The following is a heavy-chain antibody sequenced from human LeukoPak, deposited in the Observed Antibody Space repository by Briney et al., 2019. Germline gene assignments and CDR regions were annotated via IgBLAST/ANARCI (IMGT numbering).Heavy chain of an antibody. J-gene: IGHJ6*03. CDR1: GFTFRSYW. V-gene: IGHV3-74*01. CDR2: INTDGSST. D-gene: IGHD6-13*01. CDR3: ARGSSSWHLDYYYMDV. Sequence: GGSLRLSCAASGFTFRSYWMYWVRQPPGKGLVWFSRINTDGSSTNYADSVKSRFTISRDNAKNTVYLQMNSLRAEDTAVYYWARGSSSWHLDYYYMDVWGKGTTVTVSS.